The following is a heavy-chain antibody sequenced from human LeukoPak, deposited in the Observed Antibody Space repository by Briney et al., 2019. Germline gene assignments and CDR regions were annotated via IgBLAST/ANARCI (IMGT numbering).Heavy chain of an antibody. CDR2: IKQDGSEK. Sequence: GGSLRLSCAASGFTFSSYWMSWVRQAPGKGLEWVANIKQDGSEKYCVDSVKGRFTISRDNAKNSLYLQMNSLRAEDKAVYYCARARGSYSLDYWGQGTLVTVSS. CDR1: GFTFSSYW. J-gene: IGHJ4*02. V-gene: IGHV3-7*03. CDR3: ARARGSYSLDY. D-gene: IGHD1-26*01.